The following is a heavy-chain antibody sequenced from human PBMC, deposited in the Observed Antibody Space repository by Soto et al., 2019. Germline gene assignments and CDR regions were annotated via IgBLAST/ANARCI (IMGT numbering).Heavy chain of an antibody. CDR2: ISGSGGST. CDR3: AKVGDSSGYYYPGAFDI. Sequence: GVLRLSCAASGFTFSSYAMSWVRQAPGKGLEWVSAISGSGGSTYYADSVKGRFTISGDNSKNTLYLQMNSLRAEDTAVYYCAKVGDSSGYYYPGAFDIWGQGTMVTVSS. D-gene: IGHD3-22*01. CDR1: GFTFSSYA. J-gene: IGHJ3*02. V-gene: IGHV3-23*01.